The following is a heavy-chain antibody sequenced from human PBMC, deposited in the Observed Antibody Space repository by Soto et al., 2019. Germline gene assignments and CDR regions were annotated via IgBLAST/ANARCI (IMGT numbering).Heavy chain of an antibody. Sequence: QVQLVQSGAEVKKPGASVKVSCKASGGTFSSYAISWVRQAPGQGLEWMGGIIPIFGTANYAQKFQGRVTINADKSTSTAYMELSSLRSEDTDVYYCARDPVGATTWFDPWGQGTLVTVSS. J-gene: IGHJ5*02. CDR1: GGTFSSYA. D-gene: IGHD1-26*01. CDR2: IIPIFGTA. CDR3: ARDPVGATTWFDP. V-gene: IGHV1-69*06.